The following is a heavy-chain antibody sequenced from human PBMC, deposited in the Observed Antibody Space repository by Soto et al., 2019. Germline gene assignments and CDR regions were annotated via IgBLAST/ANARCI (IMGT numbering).Heavy chain of an antibody. CDR2: INVGNGNT. J-gene: IGHJ6*03. CDR1: GYTFTSYA. CDR3: ARDTSSSGFDYYYYYYMDV. V-gene: IGHV1-3*01. D-gene: IGHD6-6*01. Sequence: ASLKVSCKASGYTFTSYAMHWVRQAPGQRLEWMGWINVGNGNTKYSQMFQGRVTITRDTSASTAYMELSSLRSEDTAVYYCARDTSSSGFDYYYYYYMDVWGKGTTVNVSS.